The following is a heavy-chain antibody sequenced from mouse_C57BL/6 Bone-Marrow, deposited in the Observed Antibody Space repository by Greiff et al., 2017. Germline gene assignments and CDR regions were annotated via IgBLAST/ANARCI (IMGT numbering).Heavy chain of an antibody. CDR2: INPNNGGT. D-gene: IGHD2-3*01. CDR3: ATMYDGYSVGY. CDR1: GYTFTDYY. Sequence: VQLQQSGPELVKPGASVKISCKASGYTFTDYYMNWVKQSHGKSLEWIGDINPNNGGTSYNQKFKGKATLTVDKSSSTAYMELSSLTSEDSAVYYCATMYDGYSVGYWGQGTTLTVSS. J-gene: IGHJ2*01. V-gene: IGHV1-26*01.